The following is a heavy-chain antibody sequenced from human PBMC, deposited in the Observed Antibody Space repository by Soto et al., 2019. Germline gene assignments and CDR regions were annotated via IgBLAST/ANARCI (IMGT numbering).Heavy chain of an antibody. CDR1: DDSISTTHHF. D-gene: IGHD6-6*01. CDR3: SRHVEAAPSCFDY. Sequence: QLQLQESGPGLVKPSETLSLMCSVSDDSISTTHHFWGWIRQPPGRGLEWIGTVHYRGTTYYNPSLRGRVTISIDPSKRQLSLGLSSVTAADTAVYYCSRHVEAAPSCFDYWGQGTLVTVSS. J-gene: IGHJ4*02. CDR2: VHYRGTT. V-gene: IGHV4-39*01.